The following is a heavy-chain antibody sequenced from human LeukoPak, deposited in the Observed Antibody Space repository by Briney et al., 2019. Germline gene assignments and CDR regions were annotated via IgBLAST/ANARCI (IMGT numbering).Heavy chain of an antibody. CDR1: GYSISSGYY. J-gene: IGHJ1*01. V-gene: IGHV4-38-2*01. Sequence: SETLSLTCAVSGYSISSGYYWGWIRQPPGKGLGWIGSIYHSGSTYYNPSLKSRVTISVDTSKNQFSLKLSSVTAADTAVYYCYITMVPLKYFQPWGQGTLVTVSS. CDR3: YITMVPLKYFQP. CDR2: IYHSGST. D-gene: IGHD3-10*01.